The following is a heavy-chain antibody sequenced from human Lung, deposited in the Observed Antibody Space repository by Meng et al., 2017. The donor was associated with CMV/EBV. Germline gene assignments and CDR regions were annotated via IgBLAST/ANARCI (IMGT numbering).Heavy chain of an antibody. Sequence: SXTXSLXCTVSGGSISSYYWSWIRQPPGKGLEWIGYIYYSGSTNYNPSLKSRVTISVDTSKNQFSLKLSSVPAADTAVYYCARGSGIGGLLRRRPSPRDGFDIXGQGTMVTVSS. CDR3: ARGSGIGGLLRRRPSPRDGFDI. J-gene: IGHJ3*02. CDR2: IYYSGST. CDR1: GGSISSYY. V-gene: IGHV4-59*01. D-gene: IGHD3-10*01.